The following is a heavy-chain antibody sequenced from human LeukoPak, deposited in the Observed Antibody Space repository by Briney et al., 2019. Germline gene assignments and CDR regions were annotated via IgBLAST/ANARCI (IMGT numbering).Heavy chain of an antibody. D-gene: IGHD1-20*01. CDR1: GFTFDDYG. J-gene: IGHJ5*02. CDR3: ARDSGITGLFDP. CDR2: IDWNGGST. Sequence: PGGSLRLSCADSGFTFDDYGMSWVRQAPGKGLEWVSGIDWNGGSTGYADSVKGRFTISRDNAKNSLYLQMNSLRAEDTALYYCARDSGITGLFDPWGQGTLVTVPS. V-gene: IGHV3-20*04.